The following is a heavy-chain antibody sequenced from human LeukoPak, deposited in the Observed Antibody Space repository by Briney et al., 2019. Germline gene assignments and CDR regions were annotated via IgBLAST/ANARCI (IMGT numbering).Heavy chain of an antibody. V-gene: IGHV4-38-2*02. CDR2: IYHSGST. CDR3: ARQTDDCTNGVCYTDNWFDP. Sequence: SETLSLTCTVSGYSISSGYYWGWIRQPPGKGLEWIGSIYHSGSTYYNPSLKSRVTISVDTSKNQFSLKLSSVTAADTAVYYCARQTDDCTNGVCYTDNWFDPWGQGTLVTVSS. CDR1: GYSISSGYY. D-gene: IGHD2-8*01. J-gene: IGHJ5*02.